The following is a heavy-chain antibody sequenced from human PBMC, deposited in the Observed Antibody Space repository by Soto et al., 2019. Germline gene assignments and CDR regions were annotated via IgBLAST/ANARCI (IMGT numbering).Heavy chain of an antibody. D-gene: IGHD4-4*01. CDR2: ISVIGDYT. CDR1: GFTFSSYS. J-gene: IGHJ6*02. V-gene: IGHV3-21*01. CDR3: ATDSKNRQDGMDV. Sequence: AGSLRLSCEGSGFTFSSYSINWVRQAPGKGLEWVSSISVIGDYTFYADSVKGRFTISRDNAKNSLFLQMDSLRAEDTAVYFCATDSKNRQDGMDVWGEGTTVTVS.